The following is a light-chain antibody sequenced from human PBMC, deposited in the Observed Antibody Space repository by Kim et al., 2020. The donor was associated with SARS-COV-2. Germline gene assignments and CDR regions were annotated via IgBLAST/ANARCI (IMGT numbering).Light chain of an antibody. CDR2: GAS. V-gene: IGKV3-15*01. Sequence: SVSPGERATLSCRASQSVSSNVAWYQQKPGQAPRLLIYGASTRAAGIPTRLSGSGSGTEFTLTISSLQSEDFAIYYCHQFNNWPHTFGQGTKLEI. CDR3: HQFNNWPHT. J-gene: IGKJ2*01. CDR1: QSVSSN.